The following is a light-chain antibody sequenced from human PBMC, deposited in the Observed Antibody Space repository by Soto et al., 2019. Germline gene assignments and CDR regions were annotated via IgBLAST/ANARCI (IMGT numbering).Light chain of an antibody. CDR2: GNT. CDR1: SSNIGAGYD. CDR3: QSFDTRLSGYV. V-gene: IGLV1-40*01. J-gene: IGLJ1*01. Sequence: QSVLTQPPTVSGAPGQRVTISCTGSSSNIGAGYDVHWYQQLPGTAPKLLIYGNTNRPSGVPDRFSGSKSGTSASLAITGLRNEDETHYYCQSFDTRLSGYVFATGTKLTVL.